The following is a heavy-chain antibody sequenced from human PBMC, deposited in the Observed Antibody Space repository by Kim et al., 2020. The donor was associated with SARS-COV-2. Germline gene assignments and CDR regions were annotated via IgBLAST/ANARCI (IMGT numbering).Heavy chain of an antibody. V-gene: IGHV4-39*01. CDR3: PSALTGRWQQVNVFD. D-gene: IGHD1-26*01. CDR1: GGSVSSSSTYY. CDR2: IYYSGIP. J-gene: IGHJ3*02. Sequence: SETLSLTCTVSGGSVSSSSTYYWGWIRQPPGGGLEWLGSIYYSGIPYYSLSLKSPFTLSVDTPKNQFFLRLSLLTAAYTPIYYCPSALTGRWQQVNVFD.